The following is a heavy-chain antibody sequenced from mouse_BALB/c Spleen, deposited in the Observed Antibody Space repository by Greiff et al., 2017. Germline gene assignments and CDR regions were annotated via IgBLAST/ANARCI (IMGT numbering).Heavy chain of an antibody. CDR1: GYSITSGYY. CDR3: ARVGYSHWYFDV. CDR2: ISYDGSN. V-gene: IGHV3-6*02. Sequence: ESGPGLVKPSQSLSLTCSVTGYSITSGYYWNWIRQFPGNKLEWMGYISYDGSNNYNPSLKNRISITRDTSKNQFFLKLNSVTTEDTATYYCARVGYSHWYFDVWGAGTTVTVSS. J-gene: IGHJ1*01. D-gene: IGHD2-3*01.